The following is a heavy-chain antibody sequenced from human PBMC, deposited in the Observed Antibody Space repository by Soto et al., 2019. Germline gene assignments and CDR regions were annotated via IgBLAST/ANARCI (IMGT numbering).Heavy chain of an antibody. CDR1: GGSISSGDYY. CDR2: IYYSGST. J-gene: IGHJ4*02. CDR3: ARAERGYSYGKHGGTQHFDY. Sequence: PSETLSLTCTVSGGSISSGDYYWSWIRQPPGKGLEWIGYIYYSGSTYYNPSLKSRVTISVDTSKNQFSLKLSSVTAADTAVYYCARAERGYSYGKHGGTQHFDYWGQGTLVTVFS. V-gene: IGHV4-30-4*01. D-gene: IGHD5-18*01.